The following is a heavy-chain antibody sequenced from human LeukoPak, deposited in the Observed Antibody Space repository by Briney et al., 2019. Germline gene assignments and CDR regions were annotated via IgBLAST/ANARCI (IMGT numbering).Heavy chain of an antibody. CDR2: INPNSGGT. J-gene: IGHJ4*02. D-gene: IGHD5-18*01. CDR3: ARIYSYGSYFDY. Sequence: ASVKVSCKASGYTXTGYYMHGVRQAPGQGLEWMGWINPNSGGTNYAQKFQGRVTMTRDTSISTAYMELSRLRSDDTAVYYCARIYSYGSYFDYWGQGTLVTVSS. CDR1: GYTXTGYY. V-gene: IGHV1-2*02.